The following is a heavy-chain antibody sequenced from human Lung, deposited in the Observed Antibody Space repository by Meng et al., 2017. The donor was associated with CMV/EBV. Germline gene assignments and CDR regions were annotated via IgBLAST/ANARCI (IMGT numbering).Heavy chain of an antibody. CDR1: GFTFSSYA. CDR2: ISYDGSNK. Sequence: SCAASGFTFSSYAMHWVRQAPGKGLEWVAVISYDGSNKYYADSVKGRFTISRDNSKNTLYLQMNSLRAEDTAVYYCARDLRRELSGAFDIWGQGTMVTVSS. D-gene: IGHD1-26*01. J-gene: IGHJ3*02. V-gene: IGHV3-30*04. CDR3: ARDLRRELSGAFDI.